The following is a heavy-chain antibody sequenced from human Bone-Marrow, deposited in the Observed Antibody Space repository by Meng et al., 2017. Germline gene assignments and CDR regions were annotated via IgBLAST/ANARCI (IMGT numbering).Heavy chain of an antibody. CDR1: GFSLSNARMG. CDR3: AHSFYDSRLFFDY. Sequence: SGPTLVKPTETLTLTCTVSGFSLSNARMGVSWIRQPPGKALEWLAHIFSNDEKSYSTSLKSRLTITKDTSKNQVVLTMTNMDPVDTATYYCAHSFYDSRLFFDYWGQGTLVTVSS. D-gene: IGHD3-22*01. J-gene: IGHJ4*02. CDR2: IFSNDEK. V-gene: IGHV2-26*01.